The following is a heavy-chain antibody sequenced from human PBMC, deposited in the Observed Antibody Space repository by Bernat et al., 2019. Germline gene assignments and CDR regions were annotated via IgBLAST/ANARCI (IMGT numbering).Heavy chain of an antibody. J-gene: IGHJ3*02. CDR2: IDPRDSYT. Sequence: EVQLVQSGAEVKKPGESLRISCKGSGYSFTSYWISWVRQMPGKGLEWMGRIDPRDSYTNYSPSFQGHVTISADQSISTAYLQWSSLKASDTAMYYWARAYCGGDCFPAVLDAFDIWGQGTMVTVSS. CDR3: ARAYCGGDCFPAVLDAFDI. CDR1: GYSFTSYW. V-gene: IGHV5-10-1*03. D-gene: IGHD2-21*02.